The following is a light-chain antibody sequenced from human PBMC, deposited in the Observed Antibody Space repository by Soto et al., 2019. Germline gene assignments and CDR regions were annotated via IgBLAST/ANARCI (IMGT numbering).Light chain of an antibody. CDR2: KAS. Sequence: DIQMTQSPSTLSASVGDRVTITCRASQSISSWLAWYQQKPGKAPKLLIYKASNLESGVPSRFSGGGFGTEFTLTISSLQPDDFATYYCQQYNTYWTFGQGTKVDIK. J-gene: IGKJ1*01. CDR1: QSISSW. CDR3: QQYNTYWT. V-gene: IGKV1-5*03.